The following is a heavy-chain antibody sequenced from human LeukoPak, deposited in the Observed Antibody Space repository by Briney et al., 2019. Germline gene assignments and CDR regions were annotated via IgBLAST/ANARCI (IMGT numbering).Heavy chain of an antibody. V-gene: IGHV3-23*01. J-gene: IGHJ6*03. CDR1: GFTFSSYG. CDR3: AKVPYGSGSRRYYYYMDV. Sequence: GGSLRLSCAASGFTFSSYGMSWVRQAPGKGLEWVSAISGSGGITYYADSVKGRFTISRDNSKNTLYLQMNSLRAEDTAVYYCAKVPYGSGSRRYYYYMDVWGKGTTVTISS. D-gene: IGHD3-10*01. CDR2: ISGSGGIT.